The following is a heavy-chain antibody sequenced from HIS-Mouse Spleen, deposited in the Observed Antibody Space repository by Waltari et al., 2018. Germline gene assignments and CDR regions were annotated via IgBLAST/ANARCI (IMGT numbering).Heavy chain of an antibody. CDR1: GGTIRSRSYY. V-gene: IGHV4-39*07. Sequence: QLQLQESVPGLVKPSETLSLTCAVSGGTIRSRSYYWGRTLQTHGKALEWFGSIYYSWSTYSNPALKSRVTISVDTSKNQCSLKLSSVTAADTAVYYCAREIPYSSSWYDWYFDLWGRGTLVTVSS. J-gene: IGHJ2*01. CDR2: IYYSWST. D-gene: IGHD6-13*01. CDR3: AREIPYSSSWYDWYFDL.